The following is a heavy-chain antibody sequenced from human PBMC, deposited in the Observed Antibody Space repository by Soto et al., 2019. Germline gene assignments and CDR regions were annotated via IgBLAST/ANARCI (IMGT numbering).Heavy chain of an antibody. CDR1: GASVNSGDYY. D-gene: IGHD3-22*01. Sequence: QVQLQESGPGLVKASQTLSLTCTVSGASVNSGDYYWSWVRQPPGRGLEWIGYIHYSETIYYNPSLKSRVQILVETFKNLSSQEVSSVTAADTAVYYCARAHRYYDSPDIWGQGTTITVSS. CDR2: IHYSETI. V-gene: IGHV4-30-4*01. J-gene: IGHJ3*02. CDR3: ARAHRYYDSPDI.